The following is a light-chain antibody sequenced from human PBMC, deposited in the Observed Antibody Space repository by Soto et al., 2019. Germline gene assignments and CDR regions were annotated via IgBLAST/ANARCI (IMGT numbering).Light chain of an antibody. Sequence: QSVLTQPPSVSGAPGQRVTISCTGSSSNIGAGYDVHWYQQLPGTAPKLLIYRNNQRPSGVPDRFSGSKSGTSASLAISGLRSEDEADYYCAAWDDSLSGVFGGGTKVTVL. CDR2: RNN. J-gene: IGLJ3*02. CDR1: SSNIGAGYD. CDR3: AAWDDSLSGV. V-gene: IGLV1-47*01.